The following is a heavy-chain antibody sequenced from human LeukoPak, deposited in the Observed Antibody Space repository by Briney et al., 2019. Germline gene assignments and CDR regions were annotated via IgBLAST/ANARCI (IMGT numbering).Heavy chain of an antibody. CDR3: ASVSKWLANDAFDI. CDR1: GGSISSSSYY. D-gene: IGHD6-19*01. J-gene: IGHJ3*02. Sequence: SETLSLTCTVSGGSISSSSYYWGWIRQPPGKGLEWIGSIYYSGSTYYNPSLKSRVIISVDTSKNQFSLKLSSVTAADTAVYYCASVSKWLANDAFDIWGQGTMVTVSS. CDR2: IYYSGST. V-gene: IGHV4-39*01.